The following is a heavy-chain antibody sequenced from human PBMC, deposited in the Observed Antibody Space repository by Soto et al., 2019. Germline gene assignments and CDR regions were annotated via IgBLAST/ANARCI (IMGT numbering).Heavy chain of an antibody. D-gene: IGHD3-22*01. CDR2: FIPIFGTP. Sequence: QVQLVQSGAEVKKPGSSVKVSCKASGGTFSDYGINWVRHGQAPGQGLEWMGGFIPIFGTPNYAQKFQGRVTITADESTSTAYMELSSLRSEDTAVYYCARGWDHYDSSRLRTWFDPWGQGTLVTVSS. V-gene: IGHV1-69*01. CDR3: ARGWDHYDSSRLRTWFDP. J-gene: IGHJ5*02. CDR1: GGTFSDYG.